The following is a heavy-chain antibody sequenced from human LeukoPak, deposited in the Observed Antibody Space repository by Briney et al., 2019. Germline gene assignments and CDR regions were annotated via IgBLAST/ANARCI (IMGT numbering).Heavy chain of an antibody. V-gene: IGHV3-33*01. J-gene: IGHJ3*01. CDR1: GFTLSDYG. D-gene: IGHD2-15*01. Sequence: PGRSLRLSCAVSGFTLSDYGIHWVRQAPGKGLEWVTIISSDGSIKYADSVKGRFTISRDNAENTLYLQMNSLRPEDTALYYCARSQSGVFDVWGQGTMVIVSS. CDR2: ISSDGSIK. CDR3: ARSQSGVFDV.